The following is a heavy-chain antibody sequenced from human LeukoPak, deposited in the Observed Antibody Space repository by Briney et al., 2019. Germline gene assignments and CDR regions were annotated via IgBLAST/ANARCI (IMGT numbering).Heavy chain of an antibody. J-gene: IGHJ4*02. CDR3: AKDNDDYGDYGGLDY. D-gene: IGHD4-17*01. CDR1: GFTFDDYA. V-gene: IGHV3-43*02. CDR2: ISGDGEYT. Sequence: QPGGSLRLSCAASGFTFDDYAMHWVRQAPGKGLEWVSLISGDGEYTYYADSVRGRFTISRDNSRNSLYLQMNSLRTEDSALYYCAKDNDDYGDYGGLDYWGQGTLVTVSS.